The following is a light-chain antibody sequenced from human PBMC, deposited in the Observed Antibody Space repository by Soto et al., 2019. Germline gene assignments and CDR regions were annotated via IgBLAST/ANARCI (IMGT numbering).Light chain of an antibody. J-gene: IGKJ4*01. CDR3: QQRSNWPPSLT. CDR2: DAS. CDR1: QSVSSY. Sequence: EIVLTQSPATLSLSPGERATLSCRASQSVSSYLAWYQQKPGQAPRLLIYDASNWATGIPARFSGSGSGKDFTLTISSLEPEDFAVYYCQQRSNWPPSLTFGGGTKVEIK. V-gene: IGKV3-11*01.